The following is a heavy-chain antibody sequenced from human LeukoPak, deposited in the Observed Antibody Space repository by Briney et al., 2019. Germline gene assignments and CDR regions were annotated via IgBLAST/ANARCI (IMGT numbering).Heavy chain of an antibody. CDR1: GGTFSSYA. V-gene: IGHV1-69*05. Sequence: SVKVSCKASGGTFSSYAISWVRRAPGQGLEWMGGIIPIFGTANYAQKFQGRVTITTDESTSTAYMELSSLRSEDTAVYYCATGERGNYYYMDVWGKGTTVTVSS. D-gene: IGHD1-26*01. CDR2: IIPIFGTA. J-gene: IGHJ6*03. CDR3: ATGERGNYYYMDV.